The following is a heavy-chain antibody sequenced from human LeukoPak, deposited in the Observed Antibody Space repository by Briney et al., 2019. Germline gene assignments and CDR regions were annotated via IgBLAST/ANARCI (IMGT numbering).Heavy chain of an antibody. D-gene: IGHD2-2*01. CDR3: ARDGGIVVVPAANNWFDP. J-gene: IGHJ5*02. CDR1: GYTFTSYV. CDR2: IGAYNGNT. Sequence: ASVKVSCKASGYTFTSYVISWVRQAPGQGLEWMGWIGAYNGNTNYAQKLQGRVTMTTDTSTSTAYMELRSLRSDDTAVYYCARDGGIVVVPAANNWFDPWGQGTLVTVSS. V-gene: IGHV1-18*01.